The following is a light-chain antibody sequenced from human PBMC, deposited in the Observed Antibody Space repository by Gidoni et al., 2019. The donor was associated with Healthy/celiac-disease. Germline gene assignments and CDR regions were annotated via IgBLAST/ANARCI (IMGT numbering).Light chain of an antibody. CDR1: QSVSSN. CDR3: QQYNNWPGT. Sequence: EILMTQSPATLSASAGERATIPCRASQSVSSNLAWYQQKPGKAPRLLIYGASTRATGIPARFSGSGSGTEFTLTISSLQSEDFAVYYCQQYNNWPGTFGQGTKLDIK. V-gene: IGKV3-15*01. CDR2: GAS. J-gene: IGKJ3*01.